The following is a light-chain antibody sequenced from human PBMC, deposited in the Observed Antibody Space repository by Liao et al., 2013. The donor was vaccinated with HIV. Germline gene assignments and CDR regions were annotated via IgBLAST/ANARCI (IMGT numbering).Light chain of an antibody. CDR3: QAWDIGTGV. CDR2: YDQ. Sequence: YVLTQPPSVSVAPGQTAVMTCGGNNIRSRGVHWYQQRPGQAPVLVMYYDQNRPSGIPERISGSISGNTATLTISGAQAMDEADYYCQAWDIGTGVFGTGTKVTVL. V-gene: IGLV3-21*01. J-gene: IGLJ1*01. CDR1: NIRSRG.